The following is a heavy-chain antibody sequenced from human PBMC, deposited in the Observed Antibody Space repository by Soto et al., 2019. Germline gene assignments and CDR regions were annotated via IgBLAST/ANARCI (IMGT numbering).Heavy chain of an antibody. J-gene: IGHJ4*02. CDR3: ARDRGYTYGFDF. D-gene: IGHD5-18*01. V-gene: IGHV3-48*02. CDR2: ISSSSTI. Sequence: HPGGSLRLSCAASGLTFTSYSMNWVRQAPGKGLEWVSFISSSSTIYYADSVKGRFTISRDNAKNSLYLQMNSLRDEDTAVYYCARDRGYTYGFDFWGQGALVTVSS. CDR1: GLTFTSYS.